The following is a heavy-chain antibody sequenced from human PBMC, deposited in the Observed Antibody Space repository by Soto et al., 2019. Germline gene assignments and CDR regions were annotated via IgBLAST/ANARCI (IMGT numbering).Heavy chain of an antibody. J-gene: IGHJ4*02. D-gene: IGHD4-17*01. CDR1: GGSISSSSYY. V-gene: IGHV4-39*01. CDR3: ATTPTVTHQGY. Sequence: SETLSLTCTVSGGSISSSSYYWGWIRQPPGKGLEWIGSIYYSGSTYYNPSLKSRVTISVDTSKNQFSLKLSSVTAADTAVYYCATTPTVTHQGYWGQGTLVTVSS. CDR2: IYYSGST.